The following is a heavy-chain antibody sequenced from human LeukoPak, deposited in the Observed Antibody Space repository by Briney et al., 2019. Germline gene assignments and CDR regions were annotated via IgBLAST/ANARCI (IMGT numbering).Heavy chain of an antibody. CDR2: MNPNSGNT. J-gene: IGHJ4*02. CDR1: GYTFTSYD. V-gene: IGHV1-8*01. D-gene: IGHD2-8*01. CDR3: GRGRGNGRPENYFDY. Sequence: ASVTVSCKASGYTFTSYDINWVRQATGQGLEWMGWMNPNSGNTGYVQKFQGRVTMTRNTSISTAYLELSSLRSEDTAVYYCGRGRGNGRPENYFDYWGQGTLVTVSS.